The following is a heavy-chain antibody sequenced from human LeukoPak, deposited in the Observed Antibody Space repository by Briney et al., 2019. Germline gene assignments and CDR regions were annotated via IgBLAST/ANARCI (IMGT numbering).Heavy chain of an antibody. Sequence: PGGSLRLSCAASGFTFSNYPIHWVRQAPGKGLEWVSSISTSSSYIYYADSVKGRFTISRDNAKNSLYLQMNSLRAEDTAVHYCAREEGGPGFDYWGQGTLVSVSS. J-gene: IGHJ4*02. CDR2: ISTSSSYI. V-gene: IGHV3-21*01. D-gene: IGHD2-15*01. CDR1: GFTFSNYP. CDR3: AREEGGPGFDY.